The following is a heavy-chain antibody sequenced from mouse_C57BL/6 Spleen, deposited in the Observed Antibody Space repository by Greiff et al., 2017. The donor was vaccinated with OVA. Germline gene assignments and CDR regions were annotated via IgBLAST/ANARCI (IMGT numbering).Heavy chain of an antibody. CDR1: GYTFTDYE. CDR2: IDPETGGT. V-gene: IGHV1-15*01. Sequence: QVQLKESGAELVRPGASVTLSCKASGYTFTDYEMHWVKQTPVHGLEWIGAIDPETGGTAYNQKFKGKAILTADKSSSTAYMELRSLTSEDSAVYYCTRGDYGSFYYAMDYWGQGTSVTVSS. D-gene: IGHD1-1*01. CDR3: TRGDYGSFYYAMDY. J-gene: IGHJ4*01.